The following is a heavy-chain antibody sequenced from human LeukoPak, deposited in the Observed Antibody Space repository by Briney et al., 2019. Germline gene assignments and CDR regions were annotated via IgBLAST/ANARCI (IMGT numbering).Heavy chain of an antibody. V-gene: IGHV3-7*01. CDR3: ARDYKTYYYDSSGYYSPFDI. J-gene: IGHJ3*02. Sequence: PGGSPRLSCAASGFTFNTYAMAWVRQAPGKGLEWVANIKQDGSEKYYVDSVEGRFTISRDNAKNSLYLQMNSLRAEDTAVYYCARDYKTYYYDSSGYYSPFDIWGQGIMVTVSS. CDR2: IKQDGSEK. CDR1: GFTFNTYA. D-gene: IGHD3-22*01.